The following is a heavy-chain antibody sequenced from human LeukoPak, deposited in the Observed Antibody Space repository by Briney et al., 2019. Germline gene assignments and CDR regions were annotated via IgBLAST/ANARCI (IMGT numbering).Heavy chain of an antibody. Sequence: EASVKVSCKASGYTFTGYYIHWVRQAPGQGLQWMGWINPNSGGTSYAQKFQGRVTMTRDTSISTAYMELTWLRSDDTAVYYCARWYCRATSCHVDFWGQGTLVTVSS. CDR2: INPNSGGT. D-gene: IGHD2-2*01. CDR3: ARWYCRATSCHVDF. J-gene: IGHJ4*02. V-gene: IGHV1-2*02. CDR1: GYTFTGYY.